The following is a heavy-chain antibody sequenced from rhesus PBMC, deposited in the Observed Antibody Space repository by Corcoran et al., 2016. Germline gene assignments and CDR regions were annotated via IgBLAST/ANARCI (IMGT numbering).Heavy chain of an antibody. CDR3: ARHLAGDYGSSYFYY. J-gene: IGHJ4*01. CDR1: GGSISSNS. V-gene: IGHV4-169*01. CDR2: IYGSGSST. D-gene: IGHD4-29*01. Sequence: QLQLQESGPGLVKPSETLSVTCAVSGGSISSNSWSWIRQPPGQGLAWIGRIYGSGSSTNYNPSLKSRVTLSVDTSKNQLSLKLSSVTAADTAVYYCARHLAGDYGSSYFYYWGQGVLVTVSS.